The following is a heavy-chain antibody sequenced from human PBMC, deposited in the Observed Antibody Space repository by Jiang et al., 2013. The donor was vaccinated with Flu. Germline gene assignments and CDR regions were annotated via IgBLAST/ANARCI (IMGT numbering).Heavy chain of an antibody. D-gene: IGHD3-22*01. CDR1: GFIFSDYY. Sequence: CAASGFIFSDYYMSWIRQAPGKGLEWVSYISSSGSTIYYADSVKGRFTISRDNAKKSVQLQINSLRAEDTAVYYCAKDIPPYYYDSSGYPLDYWGQGTLVTVSS. CDR3: AKDIPPYYYDSSGYPLDY. CDR2: ISSSGSTI. J-gene: IGHJ4*02. V-gene: IGHV3-11*01.